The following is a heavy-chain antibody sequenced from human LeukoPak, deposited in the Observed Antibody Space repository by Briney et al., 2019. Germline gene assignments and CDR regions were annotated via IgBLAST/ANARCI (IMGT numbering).Heavy chain of an antibody. J-gene: IGHJ4*02. Sequence: PSETLSLTCAVYGGSFSGYYWSWIRQPPGKGLEWIGEINHSGSTNHNPSLKSRVTISVDTSKNQFSLKLSSVTAADTAVYYCARHRVYSSSWPFDYWGQGTLVTVSS. CDR2: INHSGST. D-gene: IGHD6-13*01. CDR3: ARHRVYSSSWPFDY. CDR1: GGSFSGYY. V-gene: IGHV4-34*01.